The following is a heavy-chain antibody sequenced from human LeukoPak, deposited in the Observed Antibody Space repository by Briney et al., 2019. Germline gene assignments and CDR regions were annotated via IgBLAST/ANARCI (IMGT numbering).Heavy chain of an antibody. D-gene: IGHD6-6*01. CDR1: GLTVSSYS. CDR2: ISSSSSTI. Sequence: GGSLRLSCVASGLTVSSYSMNWVRQAPGKGLEWVSYISSSSSTIFYADSVKGRFTISRDNSKNTLYLQMNSLRAEDTAVYYCAKNWKLGIAARPYYFDYWGQGTLVTVSS. V-gene: IGHV3-48*01. CDR3: AKNWKLGIAARPYYFDY. J-gene: IGHJ4*02.